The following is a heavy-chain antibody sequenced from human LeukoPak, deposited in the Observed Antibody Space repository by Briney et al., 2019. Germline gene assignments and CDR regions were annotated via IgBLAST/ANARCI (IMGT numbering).Heavy chain of an antibody. Sequence: GGSLRLSCAASGFTFSNAWMSWVRQAPGKGLEWVGRIKSKTDGGTTDYAAPVKGRFTISRDDSKNTLYLQMNSLKTEDTAVYYCTTDQSSGYYHYYGMDVWGKGTTVTVSS. V-gene: IGHV3-15*01. D-gene: IGHD6-19*01. CDR2: IKSKTDGGTT. J-gene: IGHJ6*04. CDR1: GFTFSNAW. CDR3: TTDQSSGYYHYYGMDV.